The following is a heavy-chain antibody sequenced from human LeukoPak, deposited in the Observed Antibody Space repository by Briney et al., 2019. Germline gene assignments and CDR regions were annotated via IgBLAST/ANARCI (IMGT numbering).Heavy chain of an antibody. J-gene: IGHJ4*02. CDR1: GFSFSVYW. V-gene: IGHV3-74*01. Sequence: GGSRRLACAASGFSFSVYWMYWVRQVQGKGPVWVSRIKTDGSITDYADFVKGRFSISRDNAKNSLYRQMNSLRAEDTAVYYCARRREQVSFISRRKDQPFDYWGQGTLVTVSS. CDR3: ARRREQVSFISRRKDQPFDY. CDR2: IKTDGSIT. D-gene: IGHD1-14*01.